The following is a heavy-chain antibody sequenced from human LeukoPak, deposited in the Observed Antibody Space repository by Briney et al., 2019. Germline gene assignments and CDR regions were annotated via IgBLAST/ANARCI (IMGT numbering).Heavy chain of an antibody. Sequence: GGSLRLSCAASGFTFSRNYMSWVRQAPGKGLEWVSVIYSGGSTYYTDSVKGRFTIYRDNYKNTLYLQMNSLRAEDTAVYYCARESPYYYDSSGYTREDYWGQGTLVTVSS. D-gene: IGHD3-22*01. J-gene: IGHJ4*02. CDR1: GFTFSRNY. CDR3: ARESPYYYDSSGYTREDY. CDR2: IYSGGST. V-gene: IGHV3-66*01.